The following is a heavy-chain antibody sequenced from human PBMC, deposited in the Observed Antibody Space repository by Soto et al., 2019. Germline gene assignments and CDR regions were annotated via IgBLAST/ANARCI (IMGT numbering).Heavy chain of an antibody. CDR3: ARDPRFLEWLPEPMH. J-gene: IGHJ4*02. D-gene: IGHD3-3*01. CDR2: ISSSSSYI. V-gene: IGHV3-21*01. Sequence: GGSLRLSCAASGFTFSSYSMNWVRQAPGKGLEWVSSISSSSSYIYYADSVKGRFTISRDNAKNSLYLQMNSLRAEDTAVYYCARDPRFLEWLPEPMHWGQGTLVTVSS. CDR1: GFTFSSYS.